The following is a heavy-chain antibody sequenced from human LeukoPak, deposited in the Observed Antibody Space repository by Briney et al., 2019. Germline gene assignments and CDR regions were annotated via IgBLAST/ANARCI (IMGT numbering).Heavy chain of an antibody. V-gene: IGHV3-30*03. Sequence: GGSLRLSCAPSGFTFSRHGMHWVRQAPGKGLEWAAIISNDGSRKYYAHSVEGRFTISRDNSKNTLYLQMDSLRAEDTAVYYCARDRAWNYFDYWGQGTLVTVSS. CDR3: ARDRAWNYFDY. D-gene: IGHD3-3*01. J-gene: IGHJ4*02. CDR2: ISNDGSRK. CDR1: GFTFSRHG.